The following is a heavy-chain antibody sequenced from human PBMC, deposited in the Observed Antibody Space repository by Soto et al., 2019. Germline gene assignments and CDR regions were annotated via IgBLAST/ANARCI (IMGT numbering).Heavy chain of an antibody. Sequence: SETLSLTCAVSGYSISSGYYWGWIRQPPGKGLEWIGSIYHSGSTYYNPSLKSRVTISVDTSNNQFSLKLTSVTAADTAVYCCGRDPVSASYGSGSGRWFGTWGQGTLVTVSS. J-gene: IGHJ5*02. CDR2: IYHSGST. V-gene: IGHV4-38-2*02. CDR1: GYSISSGYY. CDR3: GRDPVSASYGSGSGRWFGT. D-gene: IGHD3-10*01.